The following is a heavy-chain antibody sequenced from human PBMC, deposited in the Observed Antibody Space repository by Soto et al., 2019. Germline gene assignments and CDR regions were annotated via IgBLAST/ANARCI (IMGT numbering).Heavy chain of an antibody. D-gene: IGHD4-17*01. Sequence: QITLRESGPTLVKPTQTLTLTCSFSGFSLSTGGRGVGWIRQPPGKALEWLALIYWNDDERYSPSLKNRLTITKDTSKNQVFLTLTNMDPVDTATYYCAHRGYGNYPRDNWFDPWGQGTLVTVSS. CDR3: AHRGYGNYPRDNWFDP. CDR1: GFSLSTGGRG. CDR2: IYWNDDE. J-gene: IGHJ5*02. V-gene: IGHV2-5*01.